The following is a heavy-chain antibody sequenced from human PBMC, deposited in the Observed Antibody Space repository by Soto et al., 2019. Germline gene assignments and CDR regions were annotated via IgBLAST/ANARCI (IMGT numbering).Heavy chain of an antibody. D-gene: IGHD5-12*01. V-gene: IGHV6-1*01. CDR3: AKGDNLGPKTGYAFDP. CDR2: TYFRSKWYN. Sequence: SQTLSLTCAISGGSVSSNTASWNWIRQSPSSGLEWLGRTYFRSKWYNDYAVSVKSRIIINPGTSNNQFSLQLNSVTPEDTAVYFCAKGDNLGPKTGYAFDPWGQGIMVTVSS. J-gene: IGHJ5*02. CDR1: GGSVSSNTAS.